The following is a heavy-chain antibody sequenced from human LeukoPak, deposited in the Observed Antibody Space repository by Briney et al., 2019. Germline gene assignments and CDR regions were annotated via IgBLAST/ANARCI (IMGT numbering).Heavy chain of an antibody. J-gene: IGHJ5*02. CDR1: GGSISSSSYY. V-gene: IGHV4-39*01. Sequence: PSETLSLTCTVSGGSISSSSYYWGWIRQPPGKGLEWIGSIYYSGSTYYNPSLKSRVTISVGTSKNQFSLKLSSVTAADTAVYYCVRVWNWFDPWGQGTLVTVSS. D-gene: IGHD3-16*01. CDR3: VRVWNWFDP. CDR2: IYYSGST.